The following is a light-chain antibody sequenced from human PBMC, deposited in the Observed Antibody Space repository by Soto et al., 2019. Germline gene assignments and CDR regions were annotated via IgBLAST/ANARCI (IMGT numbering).Light chain of an antibody. CDR1: QSIYKW. V-gene: IGKV1-12*01. J-gene: IGKJ4*01. CDR2: AAS. CDR3: QQADSFPLS. Sequence: DIQITQSPSSLSASVEDRVTISSRASQSIYKWLVWYQQKPGKAPKLLIYAASSLQSGVPSRFSGSGYGTDFTLTISSLQPEDFATYYCQQADSFPLSFGGGTKVDIK.